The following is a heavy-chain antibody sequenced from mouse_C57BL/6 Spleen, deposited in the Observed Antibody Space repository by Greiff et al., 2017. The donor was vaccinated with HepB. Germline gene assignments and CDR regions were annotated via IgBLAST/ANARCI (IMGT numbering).Heavy chain of an antibody. V-gene: IGHV1-74*01. D-gene: IGHD1-1*01. CDR1: GYTFTSYW. J-gene: IGHJ4*01. CDR3: ANYYGSSYDYYAMDY. Sequence: QVQLQQPGAELVKPGASVKVSCKASGYTFTSYWMHWVKQRPGQGLEWIGRIHPSDSDTNYNQKFKGKATLTVDKSSSTAYMQLSSLTSEDSAVYYCANYYGSSYDYYAMDYWGQGTSVTVSS. CDR2: IHPSDSDT.